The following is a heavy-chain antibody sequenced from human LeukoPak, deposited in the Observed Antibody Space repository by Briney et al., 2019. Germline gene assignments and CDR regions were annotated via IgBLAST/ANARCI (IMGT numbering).Heavy chain of an antibody. V-gene: IGHV4-61*02. J-gene: IGHJ4*02. Sequence: PSQTLSLTCTVPGGSFSSDSYYWSWIRQPAGQELEWIGRIYTSGSTNFSPSLKSRVTISVDTSKNQFSLKLSSVTAADTAVYYCARCTITPYYFDYWGQGTLVTVSS. D-gene: IGHD5-12*01. CDR3: ARCTITPYYFDY. CDR1: GGSFSSDSYY. CDR2: IYTSGST.